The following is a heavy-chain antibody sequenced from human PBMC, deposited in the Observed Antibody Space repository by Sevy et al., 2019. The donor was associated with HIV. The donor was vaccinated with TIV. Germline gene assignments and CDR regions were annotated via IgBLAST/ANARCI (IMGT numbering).Heavy chain of an antibody. CDR2: IKQDGSEK. V-gene: IGHV3-7*01. J-gene: IGHJ4*02. Sequence: GGSLRLSCAASGFTFSSYSMNWVRQAPGKGLEWVANIKQDGSEKYYVDSVKGRFTISRDNAKNSLYLQMNSLRAEDTAVYYCARVGDTGEYYFDYWGQGTLVTVSS. CDR3: ARVGDTGEYYFDY. D-gene: IGHD2-21*01. CDR1: GFTFSSYS.